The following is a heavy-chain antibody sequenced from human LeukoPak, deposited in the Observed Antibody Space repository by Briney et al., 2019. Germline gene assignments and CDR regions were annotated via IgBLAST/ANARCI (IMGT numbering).Heavy chain of an antibody. CDR1: GYTFTGYY. CDR3: ARSSIIAAAGPYYFDY. D-gene: IGHD6-13*01. CDR2: IIPIFGTA. V-gene: IGHV1-69*06. J-gene: IGHJ4*02. Sequence: SVKVSCKASGYTFTGYYMHWVRQAPGQGLEWMGGIIPIFGTANYAQKFQGRVTITADKSTSTAYMELSSLRSEDTAVYYCARSSIIAAAGPYYFDYWGQGNLVTVSS.